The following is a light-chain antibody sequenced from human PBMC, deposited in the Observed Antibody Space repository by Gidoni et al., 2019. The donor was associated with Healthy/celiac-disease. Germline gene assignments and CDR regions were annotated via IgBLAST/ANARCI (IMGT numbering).Light chain of an antibody. CDR3: CSYAGSPYV. CDR2: EGS. Sequence: QSALTQPASVSGSPGQSITISCTGTSSDVGSYNLVSWYQPHPGKAPKLMIYEGSKRPSGVSNRFSGSKSGNTASLTISGLQAEDEADYYCCSYAGSPYVFGTGTKVTVL. J-gene: IGLJ1*01. CDR1: SSDVGSYNL. V-gene: IGLV2-23*01.